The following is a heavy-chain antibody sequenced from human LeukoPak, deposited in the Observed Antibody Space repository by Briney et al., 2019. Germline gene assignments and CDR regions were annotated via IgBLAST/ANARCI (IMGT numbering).Heavy chain of an antibody. D-gene: IGHD6-19*01. J-gene: IGHJ4*02. CDR3: ARGVRYSSAWDFDY. CDR1: GFTFSDHY. Sequence: GESLRLSCAASGFTFSDHYMDWVRQAPGKGLEWVGRSRNKANSYTTEYAASVKGRFTISRDDSKNSLYLQMNSLKSEDTAVYYCARGVRYSSAWDFDYWGQGTLVTVSS. V-gene: IGHV3-72*01. CDR2: SRNKANSYTT.